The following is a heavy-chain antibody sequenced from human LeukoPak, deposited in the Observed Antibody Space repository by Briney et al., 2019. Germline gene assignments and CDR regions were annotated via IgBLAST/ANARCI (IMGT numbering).Heavy chain of an antibody. J-gene: IGHJ4*02. CDR2: INHSGST. V-gene: IGHV4-34*01. CDR1: GGSFSGYY. Sequence: PSETLSLTCAVYGGSFSGYYWSWIRQPPGKGLEWIGEINHSGSTNYNPSLKSRVTISVDTSKNQFSLKLSSVTAADTAVYYCARGPSMEWFPGYFDYWGQGTLVTVSS. CDR3: ARGPSMEWFPGYFDY. D-gene: IGHD3-3*01.